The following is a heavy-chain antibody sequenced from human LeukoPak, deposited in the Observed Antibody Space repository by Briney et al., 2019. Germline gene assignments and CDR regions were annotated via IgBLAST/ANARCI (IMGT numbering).Heavy chain of an antibody. D-gene: IGHD6-6*01. J-gene: IGHJ6*02. CDR1: GGSISSGGYY. V-gene: IGHV4-31*03. Sequence: TSETLSLTCTVSGGSISSGGYYWSWIRQHPGKGLEWIGYIYYSGSTYYNPSLKSRVTISVDTSKNQFSLKLSSVTAADTAVYYCARDSIAARPHYYYGMDVWGQGTTVTVSS. CDR3: ARDSIAARPHYYYGMDV. CDR2: IYYSGST.